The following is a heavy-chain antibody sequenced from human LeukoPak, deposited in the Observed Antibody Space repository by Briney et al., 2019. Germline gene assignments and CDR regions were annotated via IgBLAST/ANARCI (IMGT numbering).Heavy chain of an antibody. CDR1: GGSISSSRYY. V-gene: IGHV4-39*07. D-gene: IGHD1-26*01. Sequence: SETLSLTCIISGGSISSSRYYWGWIRQSPGEGLEWIGNIYYSGNTYYNPSLKSRVTTSVDTSNNQFSLRLSSVTAADTAVYYCARELSGSYYSWGQGTLITVSS. J-gene: IGHJ4*02. CDR3: ARELSGSYYS. CDR2: IYYSGNT.